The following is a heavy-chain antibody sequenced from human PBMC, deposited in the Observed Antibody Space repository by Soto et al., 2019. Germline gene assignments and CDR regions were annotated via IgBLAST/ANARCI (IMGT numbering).Heavy chain of an antibody. V-gene: IGHV4-61*01. Sequence: QVQLQESGPGLVKPSETLSLTCTVSGGSVSSGSYYWSWIRQPPGKGLEWIGYIYYSGSTNYNPSVRSRVTLSVDTSKNLCSLKLSSVTAADTAVYYCARGIEGWYQGRYYYGMDVWGKGTTVTVSS. CDR1: GGSVSSGSYY. CDR3: ARGIEGWYQGRYYYGMDV. D-gene: IGHD6-19*01. J-gene: IGHJ6*04. CDR2: IYYSGST.